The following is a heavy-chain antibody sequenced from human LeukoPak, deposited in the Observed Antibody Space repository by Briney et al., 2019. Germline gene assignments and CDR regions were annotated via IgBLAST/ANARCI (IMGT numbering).Heavy chain of an antibody. V-gene: IGHV4-31*03. CDR1: GGSISISDFY. CDR3: ARSSGWRDAFDF. Sequence: KASETLSLTCSVSGGSISISDFYWNWIRQLPGKGLEWIGYTYNSGNTYYNPSFGSRVTISTDTSMIQFFLKSHSVTAADTAVYYCARSSGWRDAFDFWGRGTMVTVSS. J-gene: IGHJ3*01. CDR2: TYNSGNT. D-gene: IGHD6-19*01.